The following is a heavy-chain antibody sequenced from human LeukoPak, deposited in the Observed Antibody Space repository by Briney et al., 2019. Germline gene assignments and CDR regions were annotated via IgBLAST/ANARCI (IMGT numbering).Heavy chain of an antibody. D-gene: IGHD2-2*01. CDR2: IDYSGST. CDR3: ARAGEYCSSTSCGFGYYGMDV. V-gene: IGHV4-39*07. Sequence: SETLSPTCTVSGASISSSSYYWGWIRQPPGKGLEWFGSIDYSGSTYYNPSLKSRVTISVDTSKNQFSLKLSAVTAADTAVYYCARAGEYCSSTSCGFGYYGMDVWGQGTTVTVSS. J-gene: IGHJ6*02. CDR1: GASISSSSYY.